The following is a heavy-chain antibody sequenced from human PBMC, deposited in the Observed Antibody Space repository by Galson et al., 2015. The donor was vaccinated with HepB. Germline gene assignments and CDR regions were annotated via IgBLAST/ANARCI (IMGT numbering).Heavy chain of an antibody. Sequence: SLRLSCAASGFTFSSYAMHWVRQAPGKGLEWVAVISYDGSNKYYADSVKGRFTISRDNSKNTLYLQMNSLRAEDTAVYYCATSLGRFRPIDYWGQGTLVTVSS. D-gene: IGHD7-27*01. CDR2: ISYDGSNK. CDR3: ATSLGRFRPIDY. CDR1: GFTFSSYA. V-gene: IGHV3-30-3*01. J-gene: IGHJ4*02.